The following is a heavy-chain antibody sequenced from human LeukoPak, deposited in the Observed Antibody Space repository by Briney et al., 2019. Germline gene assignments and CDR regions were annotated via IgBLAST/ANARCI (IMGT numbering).Heavy chain of an antibody. CDR3: ARTVLRFLEWLTYMDV. J-gene: IGHJ6*03. CDR1: GGTFSSYA. Sequence: SVKVSCKASGGTFSSYAIGWVRQAPGQGLEWMGGIIPIFGTANYAQKFQGRVTITADESTSTAYTELSSLRSEDTAVYYCARTVLRFLEWLTYMDVWGKGTTVTVSS. CDR2: IIPIFGTA. V-gene: IGHV1-69*13. D-gene: IGHD3-3*01.